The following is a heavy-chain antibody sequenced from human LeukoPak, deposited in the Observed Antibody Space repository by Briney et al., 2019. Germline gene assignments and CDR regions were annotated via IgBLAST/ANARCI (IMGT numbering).Heavy chain of an antibody. CDR2: ISGYIGST. D-gene: IGHD5-24*01. CDR3: ARVGHRDEDYFDY. CDR1: GYTFTSYG. V-gene: IGHV1-18*01. Sequence: ASVTVSFKASGYTFTSYGISWVGQAPGQGLQGMGWISGYIGSTNYARKFQGRDSITTDTSTSTVYMELRSLRSDDTAVYYCARVGHRDEDYFDYWGQGTLVSVSS. J-gene: IGHJ4*02.